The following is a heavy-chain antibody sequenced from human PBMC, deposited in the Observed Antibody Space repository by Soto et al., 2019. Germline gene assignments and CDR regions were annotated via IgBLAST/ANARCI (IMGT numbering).Heavy chain of an antibody. CDR3: AKGSGGSCYSPSDC. CDR2: IIGSGDNT. CDR1: GFTFSTYA. Sequence: GGSLRLSCAASGFTFSTYAMSWVRQAPGKGLEWVSAIIGSGDNTYYTASVKGRFTTSRDNSKSTLYLQMNSLRAEDTAIYYCAKGSGGSCYSPSDCWGQGSLFSGSS. D-gene: IGHD2-15*01. V-gene: IGHV3-23*01. J-gene: IGHJ4*02.